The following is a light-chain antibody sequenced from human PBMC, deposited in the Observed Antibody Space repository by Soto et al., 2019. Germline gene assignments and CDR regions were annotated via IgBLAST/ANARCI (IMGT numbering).Light chain of an antibody. V-gene: IGKV1-5*03. CDR2: KAS. J-gene: IGKJ1*01. CDR3: QQYNVHSPWT. Sequence: DIQMTQSPSTLSASVGDRVTITCRASQSVSTWLAWYQQKPGKNPNLLIFKASTLDSGVPSRFSGSGSGTAFTLTITSLQPDDFATYYCQQYNVHSPWTFGQGTKVEIK. CDR1: QSVSTW.